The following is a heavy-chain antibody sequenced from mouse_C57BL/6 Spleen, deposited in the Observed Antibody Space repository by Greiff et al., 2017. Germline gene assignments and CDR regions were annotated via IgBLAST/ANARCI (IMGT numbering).Heavy chain of an antibody. J-gene: IGHJ2*01. CDR2: IDPSDSYT. CDR3: ARGAAGGY. CDR1: GYTFTSYW. V-gene: IGHV1-69*01. Sequence: QVQLKQSGAELVMPGASVKLSCKASGYTFTSYWMHWVKQRPGQGLEWIGEIDPSDSYTNYNQKFKGKSTLTVDKSSSTAYMQLSSLTSEDSAVYYCARGAAGGYWGQGTTLTVSS. D-gene: IGHD1-1*02.